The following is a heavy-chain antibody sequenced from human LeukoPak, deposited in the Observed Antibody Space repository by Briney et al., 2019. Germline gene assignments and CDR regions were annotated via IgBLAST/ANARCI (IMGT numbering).Heavy chain of an antibody. J-gene: IGHJ4*02. V-gene: IGHV3-48*02. CDR1: GFTFSSYT. CDR2: ISGSSTTI. CDR3: ARDYYEAPFDY. D-gene: IGHD3-22*01. Sequence: GGSLRLSCAASGFTFSSYTMTWVRQAPGKGLEWVSYISGSSTTIYYADSVKGRFTISRDNAKNSLSLQMNSLREEDTAVYYCARDYYEAPFDYWGQGTLVTVSS.